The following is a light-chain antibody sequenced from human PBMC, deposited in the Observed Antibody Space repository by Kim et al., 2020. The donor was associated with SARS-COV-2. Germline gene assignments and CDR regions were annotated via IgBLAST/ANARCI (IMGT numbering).Light chain of an antibody. V-gene: IGLV2-14*03. Sequence: GQSITISFPGTSSDVGGYNYVSWYQQHPGKAPKLMIYDVSNQPSGVSNRFSGSKSGNTASLTISGLQAEDEADYYCSSYTSSSTRVFGGGTKLTVL. CDR2: DVS. CDR1: SSDVGGYNY. CDR3: SSYTSSSTRV. J-gene: IGLJ3*02.